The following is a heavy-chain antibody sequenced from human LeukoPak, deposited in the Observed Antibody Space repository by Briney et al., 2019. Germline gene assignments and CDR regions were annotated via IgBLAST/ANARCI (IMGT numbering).Heavy chain of an antibody. Sequence: GGSLRLSCTASGFTSGDYAMSWVRQAPGKGLEWVGFIRSKAYGGTTEYAASVKGRFTISRDDSKSIAYLQMNSLKTEDTAVYYCTRPLLAYCGGDCYNPPDYWGQGTLVTVSS. CDR1: GFTSGDYA. J-gene: IGHJ4*02. D-gene: IGHD2-21*02. CDR2: IRSKAYGGTT. CDR3: TRPLLAYCGGDCYNPPDY. V-gene: IGHV3-49*04.